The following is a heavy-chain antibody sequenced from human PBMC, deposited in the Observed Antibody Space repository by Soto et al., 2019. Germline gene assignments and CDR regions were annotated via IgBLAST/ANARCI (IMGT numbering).Heavy chain of an antibody. CDR2: IDPSDSYT. CDR1: GYSFTSYW. CDR3: ARTHYDILTGPNWFDP. V-gene: IGHV5-10-1*01. Sequence: GESLKISCKGSGYSFTSYWISWVRQMPGKGLEWMGRIDPSDSYTNYSPSFQGHVTISADKSISTAYLQWSSLKASDTAMYYCARTHYDILTGPNWFDPWGQGTLVTVSS. J-gene: IGHJ5*02. D-gene: IGHD3-9*01.